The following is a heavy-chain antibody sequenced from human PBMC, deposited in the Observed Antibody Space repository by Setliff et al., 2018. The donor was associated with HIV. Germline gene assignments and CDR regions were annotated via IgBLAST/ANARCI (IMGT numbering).Heavy chain of an antibody. V-gene: IGHV1-69*13. CDR3: ARTLGYCSGGSCYLDY. J-gene: IGHJ4*02. CDR1: GGTFSSYG. Sequence: SVKVSCKASGGTFSSYGINWVRQAPGQGLEWMGGIIPMFGTANYAQKFQGRVTITADESTSTVYMGPTRLRSEDTAVYYCARTLGYCSGGSCYLDYWGQGTLVTVSS. CDR2: IIPMFGTA. D-gene: IGHD2-15*01.